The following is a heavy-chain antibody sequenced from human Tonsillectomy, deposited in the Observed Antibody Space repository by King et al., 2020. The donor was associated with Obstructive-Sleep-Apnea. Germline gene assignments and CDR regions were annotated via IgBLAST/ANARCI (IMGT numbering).Heavy chain of an antibody. CDR1: GFTFSSYW. J-gene: IGHJ3*02. V-gene: IGHV3-74*01. CDR3: ARSFYDSSVTRRAFDI. D-gene: IGHD3-22*01. Sequence: VQLVESGGGLVQPGGSLRLSCAASGFTFSSYWMHWVRQAPGKGLFWVSRSSSDGVSTDYADSVKGRFTISRDNNKNTLYLQMNSLRAEDTALYYCARSFYDSSVTRRAFDIWGQGTMVTVSS. CDR2: SSSDGVST.